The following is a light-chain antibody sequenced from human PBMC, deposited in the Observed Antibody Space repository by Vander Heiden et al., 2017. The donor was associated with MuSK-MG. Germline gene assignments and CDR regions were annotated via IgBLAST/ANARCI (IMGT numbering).Light chain of an antibody. Sequence: EIVMTQTPATLSVSPGERATLSCRASQSVSRNLAWYQQKPGQAPRLLIYGASTRATGIPARFSGSGSGTEFTLTIASLQSEDFAVYYCQQYDNWPPLTFGGGTTVEIK. CDR2: GAS. CDR3: QQYDNWPPLT. V-gene: IGKV3-15*01. J-gene: IGKJ4*01. CDR1: QSVSRN.